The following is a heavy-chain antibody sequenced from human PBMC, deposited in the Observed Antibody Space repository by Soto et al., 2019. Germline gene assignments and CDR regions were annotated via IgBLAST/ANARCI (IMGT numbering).Heavy chain of an antibody. Sequence: EVQVVESGGGLGQPGGSLRLSCAASGFTFSSYWMSWVRQAPGKGLEWVARINQDGSEKYYVDSVKGRFTISRDNAKNSLYLQMNSLRAEDTAVYYCARDYPGGSYFDYWGQGTLVTVSS. CDR3: ARDYPGGSYFDY. J-gene: IGHJ4*02. CDR1: GFTFSSYW. CDR2: INQDGSEK. D-gene: IGHD1-26*01. V-gene: IGHV3-7*03.